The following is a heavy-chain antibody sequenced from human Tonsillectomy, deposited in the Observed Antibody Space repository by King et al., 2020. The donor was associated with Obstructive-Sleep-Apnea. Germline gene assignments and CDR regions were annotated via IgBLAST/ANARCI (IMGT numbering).Heavy chain of an antibody. D-gene: IGHD1-26*01. CDR3: ARVGETTYYYYGMDV. Sequence: QLQESGPGLVKSSETLSLTCTVSGGSISSYYWSWIRQPAGKGLEWIGRIYTSGSTNYNPSLKSRVTMSVDQSKNQFSLKLSSVTAADTAVYYCARVGETTYYYYGMDVWGQGTTVTVSS. CDR1: GGSISSYY. J-gene: IGHJ6*02. CDR2: IYTSGST. V-gene: IGHV4-4*07.